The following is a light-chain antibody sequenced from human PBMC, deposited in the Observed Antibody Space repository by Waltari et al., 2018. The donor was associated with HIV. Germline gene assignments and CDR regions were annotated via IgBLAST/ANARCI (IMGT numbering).Light chain of an antibody. Sequence: SYVLTQPPSVSVAPGQTARITCGRDNIGSESVHGYQQKPGQAPVLVVYDGRDRPSVIPERFAGSNSGNTATLTISRVEAGDEADYYCQVRDGSGDHSRVFGGGTKLTVL. CDR3: QVRDGSGDHSRV. CDR1: NIGSES. CDR2: DGR. J-gene: IGLJ3*02. V-gene: IGLV3-21*02.